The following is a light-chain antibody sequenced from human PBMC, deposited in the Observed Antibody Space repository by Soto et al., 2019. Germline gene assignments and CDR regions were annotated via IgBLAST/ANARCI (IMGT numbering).Light chain of an antibody. CDR1: SSDVGGYNY. Sequence: QSALTQPASVSGSPRKSITISCTGTSSDVGGYNYDSWYQQHPGKAPKLMIYAVSNRPSGVSNRLTDSKSDNTASLTISGLQAEDEAAYYCISYTSNTPSVLGTGTKVTV. CDR2: AVS. V-gene: IGLV2-14*01. CDR3: ISYTSNTPSV. J-gene: IGLJ1*01.